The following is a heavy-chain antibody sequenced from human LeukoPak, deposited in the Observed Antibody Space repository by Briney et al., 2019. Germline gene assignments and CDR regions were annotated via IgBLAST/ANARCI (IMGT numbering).Heavy chain of an antibody. D-gene: IGHD4-11*01. CDR1: GFTFGDYA. Sequence: KSGGSLRLSCTASGFTFGDYAMSWVRQAPGKGLEWMGIIYPGDSDTRYGPSFQGQVTISVDKSINTAYLQWIRLKASDTAMYYCARRFGERLYSNNDAFDSWGQGTLVTVSS. V-gene: IGHV5-51*01. CDR3: ARRFGERLYSNNDAFDS. J-gene: IGHJ4*02. CDR2: IYPGDSDT.